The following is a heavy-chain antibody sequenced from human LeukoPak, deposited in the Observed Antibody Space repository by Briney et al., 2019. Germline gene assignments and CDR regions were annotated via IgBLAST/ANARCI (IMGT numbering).Heavy chain of an antibody. D-gene: IGHD4-11*01. CDR3: ARPLTVTTQPIDY. CDR1: EFTFSSYS. J-gene: IGHJ4*02. CDR2: ISSSSSYI. V-gene: IGHV3-21*01. Sequence: GGSLRLSCAASEFTFSSYSMNWVRQAPGKGLEWVSSISSSSSYIYYADSVKGRLTISRDNAKNSLYLQMNSLRAEDTAVYYCARPLTVTTQPIDYWGQGTLVTVSS.